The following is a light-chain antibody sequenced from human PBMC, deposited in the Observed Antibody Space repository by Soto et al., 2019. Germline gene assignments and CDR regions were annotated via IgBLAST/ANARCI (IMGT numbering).Light chain of an antibody. Sequence: EIVLTQSPATLSLSPGERATLSCRASQSVSTYLAWYQQKPGQAPRLLIYDASSRATGIPARFSGSGSGTEFPLTISSLEAEDFAVYYCQQRSSWPVTFGQGTRVEIK. CDR3: QQRSSWPVT. CDR1: QSVSTY. V-gene: IGKV3-11*01. CDR2: DAS. J-gene: IGKJ1*01.